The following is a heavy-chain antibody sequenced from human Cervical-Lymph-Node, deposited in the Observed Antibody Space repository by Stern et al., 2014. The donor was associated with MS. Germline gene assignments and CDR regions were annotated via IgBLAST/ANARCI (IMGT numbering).Heavy chain of an antibody. CDR2: IDWDDDK. D-gene: IGHD3/OR15-3a*01. CDR1: GFSLSTSGMC. V-gene: IGHV2-70*01. CDR3: ARIWTGYYRGLNYYYYYGMDV. J-gene: IGHJ6*02. Sequence: QITLKESGPALVKPTQTLTLTCTFSGFSLSTSGMCVSWIRQPPGKALEWLALIDWDDDKYYSTSLKTRLTISKDTSKNQVVLTMTNMDPVDTATYYCARIWTGYYRGLNYYYYYGMDVWGQGTTVTVSS.